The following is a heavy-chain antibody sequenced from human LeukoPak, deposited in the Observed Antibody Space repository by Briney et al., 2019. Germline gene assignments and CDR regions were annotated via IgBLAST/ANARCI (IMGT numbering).Heavy chain of an antibody. CDR3: ANTYYYDSSGYPKIYYFDY. J-gene: IGHJ4*02. V-gene: IGHV3-23*01. D-gene: IGHD3-22*01. CDR2: ISDSGGST. CDR1: GFTFSSYA. Sequence: GGSLRLSCAASGFTFSSYAMSWVRQAPGKGLEWVSAISDSGGSTYYADSVNGRFTISRHNSKNTLYLQMNSLRAEDTAVYYCANTYYYDSSGYPKIYYFDYWGQGTLVTVSS.